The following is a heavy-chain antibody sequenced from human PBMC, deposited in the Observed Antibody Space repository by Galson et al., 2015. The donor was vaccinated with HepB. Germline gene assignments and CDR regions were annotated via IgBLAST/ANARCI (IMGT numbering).Heavy chain of an antibody. CDR2: INAGNGNT. J-gene: IGHJ3*02. Sequence: SVKVSCKASGYIFTTYAIHWVRQAPGQRLEWMGYINAGNGNTKYSQKFQGRVTLTRDTSATTAYMELSSLRFEDTAAYYCARDWNWSNENGNAFDIWGQGTTVTVSS. D-gene: IGHD1/OR15-1a*01. CDR1: GYIFTTYA. V-gene: IGHV1-3*01. CDR3: ARDWNWSNENGNAFDI.